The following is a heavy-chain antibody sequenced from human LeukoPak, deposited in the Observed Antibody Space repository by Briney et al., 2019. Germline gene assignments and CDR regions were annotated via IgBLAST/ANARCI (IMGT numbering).Heavy chain of an antibody. D-gene: IGHD6-13*01. CDR3: ARLGRIAAAGFDY. Sequence: SSETLSLTCTVSGGSISSSSYYWGWIRQPPGKGPEWIGSIYYSGSTYYNPSLKSRVTISVDTSKNQFSLKLSSVTAADTAVYYCARLGRIAAAGFDYWGQGTLVTVSS. J-gene: IGHJ4*02. CDR2: IYYSGST. V-gene: IGHV4-39*01. CDR1: GGSISSSSYY.